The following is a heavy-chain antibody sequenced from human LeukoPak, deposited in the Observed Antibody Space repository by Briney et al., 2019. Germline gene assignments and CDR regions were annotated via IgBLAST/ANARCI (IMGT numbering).Heavy chain of an antibody. J-gene: IGHJ4*02. V-gene: IGHV3-33*01. CDR2: IWYDGSNK. CDR3: ARDTYDDYVPLDY. Sequence: GGSLRLSCAASGFTFSSYGMHWVRQAPGKGLEWVAVIWYDGSNKYYADSVKGRFTISRDNSKNTLYLQMNRLRAEDTAVYYCARDTYDDYVPLDYWGQGTLVTVSS. CDR1: GFTFSSYG. D-gene: IGHD4-17*01.